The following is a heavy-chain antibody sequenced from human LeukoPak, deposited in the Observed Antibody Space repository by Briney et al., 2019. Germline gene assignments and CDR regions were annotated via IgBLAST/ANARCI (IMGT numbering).Heavy chain of an antibody. Sequence: GGSLRLSCAASGFTFSSYGMHWVRQAPGKGLEWVAFIRYDGSKKYYADSVKGRFTISRDNSKNTLYLQMNSLRAEDTAVYYCAKDRKVDRGYCSGGSCYSYYFDYWGQGTLVTVSS. V-gene: IGHV3-30*02. D-gene: IGHD2-15*01. CDR2: IRYDGSKK. CDR1: GFTFSSYG. CDR3: AKDRKVDRGYCSGGSCYSYYFDY. J-gene: IGHJ4*02.